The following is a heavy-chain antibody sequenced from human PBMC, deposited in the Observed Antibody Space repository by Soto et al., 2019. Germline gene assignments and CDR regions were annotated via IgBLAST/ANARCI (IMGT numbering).Heavy chain of an antibody. Sequence: SETLSLPCTVSGGSISSSSSYWGWIRQPPGKGLEWIGSIFYSGSTYYNPSLKSRVTISVDTSKNQFSLKLTSVTAADTAVYYCACILSGGYNYGFYYYDMDVWGQGTTVT. CDR2: IFYSGST. V-gene: IGHV4-39*01. CDR3: ACILSGGYNYGFYYYDMDV. CDR1: GGSISSSSSY. J-gene: IGHJ6*02. D-gene: IGHD5-18*01.